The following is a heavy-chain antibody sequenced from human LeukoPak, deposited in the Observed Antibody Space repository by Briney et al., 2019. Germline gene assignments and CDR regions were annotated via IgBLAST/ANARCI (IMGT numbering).Heavy chain of an antibody. D-gene: IGHD6-19*01. Sequence: SETLSLTCTVSGGSISSSSYYWGWIRQPPGKGLEWIGSIYYSGSLCSNPSLKTRITISVDTSKNQSSLKLSSVTAADTAVYYCARHEEWLDGYYYYGMDVWGQGTTVTVSS. CDR1: GGSISSSSYY. V-gene: IGHV4-39*01. J-gene: IGHJ6*02. CDR3: ARHEEWLDGYYYYGMDV. CDR2: IYYSGSL.